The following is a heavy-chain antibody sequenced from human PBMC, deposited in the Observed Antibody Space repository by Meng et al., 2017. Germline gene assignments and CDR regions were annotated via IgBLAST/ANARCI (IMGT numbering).Heavy chain of an antibody. CDR3: ARDSSSGWYHNY. CDR1: GFSVTTSY. D-gene: IGHD6-19*01. CDR2: IYSGGST. Sequence: EGQLAVTGGGLIQPGGSLRLSCTASGFSVTTSYMSWVRQAPGKGLEWVSVIYSGGSTYYADSVKGRFSISRDNSKNTLYLQMNSLRAEDTAVYFCARDSSSGWYHNYWGQGTLVTVSS. V-gene: IGHV3-53*02. J-gene: IGHJ4*02.